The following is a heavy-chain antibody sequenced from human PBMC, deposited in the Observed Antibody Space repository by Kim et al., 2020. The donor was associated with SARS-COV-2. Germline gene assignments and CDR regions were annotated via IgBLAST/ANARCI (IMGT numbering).Heavy chain of an antibody. D-gene: IGHD3-3*01. CDR2: IKQDGSEK. CDR1: GFTFSSYW. CDR3: AREFWSGYYNYYYYGMDV. J-gene: IGHJ6*02. Sequence: GGSLRLSCAASGFTFSSYWMSWVRQAPGKGLEWVANIKQDGSEKYYVDSVKGRFTISRDNAKNSLYLQMNSLRAEDTAVYYCAREFWSGYYNYYYYGMDVWGQGTTVTVSS. V-gene: IGHV3-7*03.